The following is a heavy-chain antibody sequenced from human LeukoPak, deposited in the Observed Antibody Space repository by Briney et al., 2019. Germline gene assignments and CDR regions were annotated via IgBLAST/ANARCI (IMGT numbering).Heavy chain of an antibody. J-gene: IGHJ4*02. CDR3: ASSPVGATDY. D-gene: IGHD1-26*01. CDR2: IYYSGST. CDR1: GGSISSSSYY. Sequence: SETLSLTCTVSGGSISSSSYYWGWIRQPPGKGLEWIGSIYYSGSTYYNPSLKSRVTTSVDTSKNQFSLKLSSVTAADTAVYYCASSPVGATDYWGQGTLVTVSS. V-gene: IGHV4-39*07.